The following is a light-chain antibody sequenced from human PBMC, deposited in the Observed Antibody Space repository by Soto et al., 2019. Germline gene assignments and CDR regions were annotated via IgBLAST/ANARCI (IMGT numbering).Light chain of an antibody. V-gene: IGLV1-47*01. CDR3: AAWDDSLGAV. J-gene: IGLJ2*01. CDR2: RNN. Sequence: QSVLTEPPSASGTPGQRVTISCSGSSSNIGSHHVYWYQQLPGTAPKLLINRNNQRPSGVPDRFSGSKSGTSASLAISGLRSEDEADYYCAAWDDSLGAVFGGGTKLTVL. CDR1: SSNIGSHH.